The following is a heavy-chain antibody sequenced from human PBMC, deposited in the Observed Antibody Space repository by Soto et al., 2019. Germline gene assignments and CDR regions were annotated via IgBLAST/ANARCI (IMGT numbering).Heavy chain of an antibody. CDR1: GFTFSSYW. CDR2: INSDGSST. J-gene: IGHJ4*02. Sequence: EVQLLESGGGLVQPGGSLRLSCAASGFTFSSYWMHWVRQAPGKGLVWVSRINSDGSSTTYADSVKGRFTISRDNPKNTLYLQMNSLRAEDTAVYYCVRVPAGGYAFSLDDYWGQGTLVTVSS. V-gene: IGHV3-74*01. D-gene: IGHD5-12*01. CDR3: VRVPAGGYAFSLDDY.